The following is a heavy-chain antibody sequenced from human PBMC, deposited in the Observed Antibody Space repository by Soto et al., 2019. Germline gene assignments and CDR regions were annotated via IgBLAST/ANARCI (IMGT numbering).Heavy chain of an antibody. J-gene: IGHJ6*02. CDR1: GFTVDDYA. V-gene: IGHV3-9*01. Sequence: GGSLRLSCAASGFTVDDYAMHWVRQAPGKGLEWVSGISWNSETIDYADSVKGRFTISRDNAKNSLYLQMNSLRAEDTAVYYCARELDGIDVWGQGTTVTVSS. CDR3: ARELDGIDV. CDR2: ISWNSETI.